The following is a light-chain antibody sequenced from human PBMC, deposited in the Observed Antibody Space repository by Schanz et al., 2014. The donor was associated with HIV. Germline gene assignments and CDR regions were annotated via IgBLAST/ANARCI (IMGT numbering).Light chain of an antibody. Sequence: NFMLTQPHSVSESPGKTVTISCTRSSGSIASNYVQWYQPRPGSGPTTVIYEDNQRPSGVPDRFSGSIDSSSNSASLTISGLKTEDEADYYCQSYDNSKRWVFGGGTKLTVL. J-gene: IGLJ3*02. CDR1: SGSIASNY. V-gene: IGLV6-57*04. CDR3: QSYDNSKRWV. CDR2: EDN.